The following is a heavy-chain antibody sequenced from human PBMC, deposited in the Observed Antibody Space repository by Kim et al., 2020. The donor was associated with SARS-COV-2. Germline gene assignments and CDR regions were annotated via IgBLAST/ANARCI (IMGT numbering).Heavy chain of an antibody. V-gene: IGHV1-69*13. CDR2: IIPIFGTA. CDR3: ARKVGLSRYPGWWFDP. CDR1: GGTFSSYA. Sequence: SVKVSCKASGGTFSSYAISWVRQAPGQGLEWMGGIIPIFGTANYAQKFQGRVTITADESTSTAYMELSSLRSEDTAVYYCARKVGLSRYPGWWFDPWGQGTLVTVSS. D-gene: IGHD3-9*01. J-gene: IGHJ5*02.